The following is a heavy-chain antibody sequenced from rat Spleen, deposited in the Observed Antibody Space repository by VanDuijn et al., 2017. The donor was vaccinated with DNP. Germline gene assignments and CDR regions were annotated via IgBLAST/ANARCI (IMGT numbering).Heavy chain of an antibody. CDR2: ITSSGGTT. V-gene: IGHV5S11*01. CDR3: ARVQLGYYALDA. Sequence: EVQLVESGGGLVQPGRSLRLSCAASGFTFSDYYMTWVRQVPGKGLEWVASITSSGGTTYYPDSVKGRFTISRDNAKSTLYLQMDSLRSEETATYYCARVQLGYYALDAWGQGTSVTVSS. CDR1: GFTFSDYY. J-gene: IGHJ4*01. D-gene: IGHD5-1*01.